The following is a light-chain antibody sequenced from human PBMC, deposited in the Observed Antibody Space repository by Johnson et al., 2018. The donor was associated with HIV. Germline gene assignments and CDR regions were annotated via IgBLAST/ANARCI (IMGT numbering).Light chain of an antibody. V-gene: IGLV1-51*02. J-gene: IGLJ1*01. CDR1: SSNIGNNF. CDR3: GTWDSSLSAGGNV. Sequence: QSVLTQPPSVSAAPGQKVNISCSGSSSNIGNNFVSWYQQLPGTAPKLLIYENNKRPSGIPARFSGSKSGTSATLGITGLQNGDEADYDCGTWDSSLSAGGNVFGTGTTVTVL. CDR2: ENN.